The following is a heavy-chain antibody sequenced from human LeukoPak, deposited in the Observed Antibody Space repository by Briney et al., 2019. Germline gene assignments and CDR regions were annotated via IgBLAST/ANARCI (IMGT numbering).Heavy chain of an antibody. CDR1: GGSISSYY. V-gene: IGHV4-59*08. D-gene: IGHD6-6*01. Sequence: SETLSLTCTVSGGSISSYYWSWIRQPPGKELEWIGYIYYSGNTKYNPSLESRVTISVDTSKNQFSLRLNSVTAADTAVYFCARHSSLQGYYFDYWGQGTLVTVSS. J-gene: IGHJ4*02. CDR2: IYYSGNT. CDR3: ARHSSLQGYYFDY.